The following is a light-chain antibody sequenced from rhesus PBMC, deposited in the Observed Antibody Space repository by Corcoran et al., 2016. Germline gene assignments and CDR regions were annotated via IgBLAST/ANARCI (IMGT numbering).Light chain of an antibody. Sequence: QAALTQPRSVSGSPGQSVTISCTGTSSDIGGYTYVSWYQQHPGTAPKLMIYEVSTRPSGVSDRFSGSKSGNTASLTISGLQAEDEADYYCSSYAGSNTDVFGSGTTLTVL. CDR2: EVS. J-gene: IGLJ6*01. CDR1: SSDIGGYTY. V-gene: IGLV2-32*02. CDR3: SSYAGSNTDV.